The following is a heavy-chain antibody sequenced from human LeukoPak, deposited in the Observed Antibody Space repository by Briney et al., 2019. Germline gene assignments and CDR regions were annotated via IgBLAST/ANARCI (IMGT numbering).Heavy chain of an antibody. CDR2: IKSKTDGGTT. D-gene: IGHD6-13*01. V-gene: IGHV3-15*01. CDR3: SRGEFSSRWGDY. Sequence: GGSLRLSCAASGFTFSNARMSWVRQAPGKGLEWVGRIKSKTDGGTTDYAAPVKGRFTISRDDSKNTLYLQMNSLKTEDTAVYYCSRGEFSSRWGDYWGQGTLVTVSS. CDR1: GFTFSNAR. J-gene: IGHJ4*02.